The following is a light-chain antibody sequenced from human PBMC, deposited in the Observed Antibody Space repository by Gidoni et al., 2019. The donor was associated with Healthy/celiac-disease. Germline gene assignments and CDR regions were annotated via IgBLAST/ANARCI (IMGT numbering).Light chain of an antibody. CDR2: KAS. Sequence: DIQMTQSPSTLSASVGDRVTITCRASQRISSWLAWYQQKPGKAPKLLIYKASSLESGVPSRFSGSGSGTEFTLTISSLQPDDFATYYCQQYNSYPITFGQXTRLEIK. CDR1: QRISSW. V-gene: IGKV1-5*03. J-gene: IGKJ5*01. CDR3: QQYNSYPIT.